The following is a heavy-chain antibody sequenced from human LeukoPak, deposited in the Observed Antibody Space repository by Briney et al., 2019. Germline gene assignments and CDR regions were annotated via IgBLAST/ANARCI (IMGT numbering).Heavy chain of an antibody. V-gene: IGHV4-4*08. CDR2: IYNSGST. D-gene: IGHD4-11*01. CDR1: GGSINSNY. Sequence: TSSETLSLTCTVSGGSINSNYWSWIRQPPGKGLEWIGYIYNSGSTNYNPSLKSRVTISVDTSKNQFSLKLSSVAAADTAVYYCARLERTTVGWFDPWGQGTLVTVSS. CDR3: ARLERTTVGWFDP. J-gene: IGHJ5*02.